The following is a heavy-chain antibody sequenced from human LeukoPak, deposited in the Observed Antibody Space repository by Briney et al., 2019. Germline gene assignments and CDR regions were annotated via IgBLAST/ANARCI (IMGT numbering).Heavy chain of an antibody. CDR2: ISESGGST. V-gene: IGHV3-23*01. J-gene: IGHJ4*02. CDR1: GFTFSNYA. Sequence: GGSLRLSCAASGFTFSNYAMSWVRQAPGKGLEWVSGISESGGSTYYADSVKGRFTISRDNLKNTLDLQMNSLRAEDTAVYYCGSGGLRWSLNPDYWGQGTLVTVSS. D-gene: IGHD4-23*01. CDR3: GSGGLRWSLNPDY.